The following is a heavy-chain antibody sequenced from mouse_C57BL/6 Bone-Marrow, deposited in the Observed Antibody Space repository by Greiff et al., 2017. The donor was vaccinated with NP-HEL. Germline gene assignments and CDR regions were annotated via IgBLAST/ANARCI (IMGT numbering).Heavy chain of an antibody. J-gene: IGHJ2*01. Sequence: QVQLQQSGAELVRPGASVKLSCKASGYTFTDYYINWVKQRPGQGLEWIARIYPGSGNTYYNEKFKGKATLTAEKSSSTAYMQLSSLTSEDSAVYFCASSLGRHYFDYWGQGTTLTVSS. V-gene: IGHV1-76*01. CDR2: IYPGSGNT. CDR1: GYTFTDYY. D-gene: IGHD4-1*01. CDR3: ASSLGRHYFDY.